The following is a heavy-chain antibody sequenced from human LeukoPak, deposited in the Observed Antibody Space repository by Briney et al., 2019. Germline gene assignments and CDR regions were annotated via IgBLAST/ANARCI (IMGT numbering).Heavy chain of an antibody. D-gene: IGHD3-9*01. CDR1: GDSVSSNSAA. CDR3: ARDVPHYDILTGDYYYGMDV. V-gene: IGHV6-1*01. J-gene: IGHJ6*02. Sequence: SQTLSLTCAISGDSVSSNSAAWNWIRQSPSRGLEWLGRTYYRSKWYNDYAVSVKSRITINPDTSKNQFSLQLNSVTPEDTAVYYCARDVPHYDILTGDYYYGMDVWGQGTTVTVSS. CDR2: TYYRSKWYN.